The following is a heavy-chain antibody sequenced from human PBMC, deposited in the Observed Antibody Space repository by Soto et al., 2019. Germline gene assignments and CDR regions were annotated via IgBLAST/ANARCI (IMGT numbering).Heavy chain of an antibody. V-gene: IGHV3-7*03. CDR2: IKEDGSEK. CDR3: ARDGLPFALDI. CDR1: PFPFIRHW. J-gene: IGHJ3*02. Sequence: GGSLRLSCADSPFPFIRHWMSWVRQSPGKGLEWVAKIKEDGSEKNYVDSVKGRFTISRDNAKNSLYLQMNSLRAEDTAVYYCARDGLPFALDIWGQGTMVTVS. D-gene: IGHD3-16*01.